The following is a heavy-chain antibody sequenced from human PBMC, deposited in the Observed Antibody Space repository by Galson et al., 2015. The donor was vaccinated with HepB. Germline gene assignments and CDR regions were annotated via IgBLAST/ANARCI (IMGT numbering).Heavy chain of an antibody. V-gene: IGHV3-30-3*01. CDR3: ARDFPPDPSDYDFWAPGGY. Sequence: SLRLSCAPSGFTVTTAWVSWVRQAPGKGLEWVAVISYDGSNKYYADSVKGRFTISRDNSKNTLYLQMNSLRAEDTAVYYCARDFPPDPSDYDFWAPGGYWGQGTLVTVSS. CDR1: GFTVTTAW. CDR2: ISYDGSNK. D-gene: IGHD3-3*01. J-gene: IGHJ4*02.